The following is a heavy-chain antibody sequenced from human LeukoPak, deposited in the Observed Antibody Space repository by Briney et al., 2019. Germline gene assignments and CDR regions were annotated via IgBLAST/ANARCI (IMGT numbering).Heavy chain of an antibody. Sequence: GGSLRLSCAASGFTFSSYAMTWVRQAPGKGLEWVSAISGSGGSTYYADSVKGRFTISRDNSKNTLYLQMNALRAEDTAVYYCAKGYYDRSGYATADYWGQGTLVTVSS. CDR3: AKGYYDRSGYATADY. V-gene: IGHV3-23*01. CDR1: GFTFSSYA. D-gene: IGHD3-22*01. J-gene: IGHJ4*02. CDR2: ISGSGGST.